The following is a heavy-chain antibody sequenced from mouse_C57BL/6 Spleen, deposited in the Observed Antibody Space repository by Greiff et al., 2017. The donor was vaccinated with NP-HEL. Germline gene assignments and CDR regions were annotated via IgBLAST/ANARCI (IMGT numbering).Heavy chain of an antibody. CDR1: GYTFTSYG. CDR3: ARGRGSSSYYFDY. D-gene: IGHD1-1*01. V-gene: IGHV1-81*01. J-gene: IGHJ2*01. CDR2: IYPRSGNT. Sequence: QVQLQQSGAELARPGASVKLSCKASGYTFTSYGISWVKQRTGQGLEWIGEIYPRSGNTYYNEKFKGKATLTADKSSSTAYMELRILTSEDSAVYFCARGRGSSSYYFDYWGQGTTLTVSS.